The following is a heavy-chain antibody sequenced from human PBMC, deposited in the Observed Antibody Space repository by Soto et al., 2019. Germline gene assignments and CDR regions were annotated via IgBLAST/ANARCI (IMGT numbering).Heavy chain of an antibody. CDR2: IIPIFGTA. CDR1: GGTFSSYA. Sequence: QVQLVQSGAEVKKPGSSVKVSCKASGGTFSSYAISWVRQAPGQGLEWMGGIIPIFGTANYAQKFQGRVTMTADESTSTAYMDLRSLRSEDMAVYYCARTGYSSSCHLCAADDICGQGTMVTDSS. D-gene: IGHD6-13*01. V-gene: IGHV1-69*01. J-gene: IGHJ3*02. CDR3: ARTGYSSSCHLCAADDI.